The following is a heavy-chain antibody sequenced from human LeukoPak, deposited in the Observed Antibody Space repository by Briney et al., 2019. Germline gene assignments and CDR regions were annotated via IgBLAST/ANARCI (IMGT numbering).Heavy chain of an antibody. CDR1: GGSISSNY. CDR2: VYYSGNT. Sequence: SETLSLTCTVSGGSISSNYWSWIRQPPGKGLEWIGYVYYSGNTYYNPSLSGRVTISVDPSKNQFSLKLSSVTAADTAVYYCARSPTTTDHYYYGMDVWGQGTTVTVSS. V-gene: IGHV4-59*01. CDR3: ARSPTTTDHYYYGMDV. D-gene: IGHD4-17*01. J-gene: IGHJ6*02.